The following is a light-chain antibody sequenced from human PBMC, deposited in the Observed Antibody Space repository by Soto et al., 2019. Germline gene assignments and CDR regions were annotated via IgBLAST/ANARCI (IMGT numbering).Light chain of an antibody. CDR2: LGS. V-gene: IGKV2-28*01. CDR3: MQALQTPLT. Sequence: DIVMTQSPLSLPVTPGEPASISCRSSQSLLHSNGYNYLDWYMQKPGQSPHLLIYLGSNRASGVPYRFSGSGSGTDFTLTISRVEAEDVGVYYCMQALQTPLTFGGGTKVEIK. CDR1: QSLLHSNGYNY. J-gene: IGKJ4*02.